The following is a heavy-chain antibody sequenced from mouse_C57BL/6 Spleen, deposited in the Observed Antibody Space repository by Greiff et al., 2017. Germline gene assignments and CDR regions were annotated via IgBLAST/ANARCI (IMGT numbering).Heavy chain of an antibody. V-gene: IGHV5-4*01. Sequence: DVHLVESGGGLVKPGGSLKLSCAASGFTFSSYAMSWVRQTPEKRLEWVATISDGGSYTYYPDNVKGRFTISRDNAKNTLYLQMSHLKSEDTAMYYCARGTNWYFDVWGTGTTVTVSS. CDR2: ISDGGSYT. J-gene: IGHJ1*03. CDR1: GFTFSSYA. CDR3: ARGTNWYFDV. D-gene: IGHD1-3*01.